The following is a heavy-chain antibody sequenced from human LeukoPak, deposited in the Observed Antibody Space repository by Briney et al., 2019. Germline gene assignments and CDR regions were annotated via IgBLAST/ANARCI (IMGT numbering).Heavy chain of an antibody. J-gene: IGHJ4*02. CDR2: ISSSGGTK. D-gene: IGHD4/OR15-4a*01. Sequence: GGSLRLSCAASGFTFSSYEMNWVRQAPGKGLEWVSYISSSGGTKDYADSVKGRFTISRDNAQNSLSLQMNSLRAEDTAVYYCARRAGAYSHPYDYWGQGTLVTVSS. V-gene: IGHV3-48*03. CDR3: ARRAGAYSHPYDY. CDR1: GFTFSSYE.